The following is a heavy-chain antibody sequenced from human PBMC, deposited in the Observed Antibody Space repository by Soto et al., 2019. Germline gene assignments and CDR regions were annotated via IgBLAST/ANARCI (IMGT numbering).Heavy chain of an antibody. Sequence: GSLRLSCSASGFTFSNYALHWVRQAPGKGLEYVSAISSSGVSTYYADSVKGRFTISRDNSKNTLYLQMSSLRAEDTAVYYCVKGRSPGYYYYGMDVWGQGTTVTVSS. V-gene: IGHV3-64D*06. J-gene: IGHJ6*02. D-gene: IGHD2-15*01. CDR1: GFTFSNYA. CDR2: ISSSGVST. CDR3: VKGRSPGYYYYGMDV.